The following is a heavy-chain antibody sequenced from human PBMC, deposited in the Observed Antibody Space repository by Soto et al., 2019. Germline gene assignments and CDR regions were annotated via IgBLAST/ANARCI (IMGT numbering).Heavy chain of an antibody. J-gene: IGHJ3*02. CDR1: GFSLSGDGVG. Sequence: QITLKESGPTLVKPTQSLTLTCTVSGFSLSGDGVGVGWIRQPPGKALEWLALIYWDDDQRYSPSLKTRLTITKYTSKNQVVLTMTNMYPVDTATYYCAHAFGGTSWPNDAFDIWGQGTVVTV. D-gene: IGHD3-3*02. CDR3: AHAFGGTSWPNDAFDI. CDR2: IYWDDDQ. V-gene: IGHV2-5*02.